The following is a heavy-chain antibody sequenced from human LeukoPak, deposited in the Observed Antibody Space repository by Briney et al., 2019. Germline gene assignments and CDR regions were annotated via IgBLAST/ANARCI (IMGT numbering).Heavy chain of an antibody. Sequence: GGSLRLSCAASGFTFSSYAMHWVRQAPGKGLEWVAVISYDGSNKYYADSVKGRFTISRDNSKNTLYLQMNSLRAEDAAVYYCARGGYSYGHYFDYWGQRTLDTVSS. CDR3: ARGGYSYGHYFDY. D-gene: IGHD5-18*01. CDR1: GFTFSSYA. CDR2: ISYDGSNK. V-gene: IGHV3-30-3*01. J-gene: IGHJ4*02.